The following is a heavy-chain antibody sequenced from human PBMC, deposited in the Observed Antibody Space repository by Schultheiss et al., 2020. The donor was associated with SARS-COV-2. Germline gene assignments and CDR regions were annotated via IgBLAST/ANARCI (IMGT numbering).Heavy chain of an antibody. CDR2: IKSKTDGGTT. CDR3: TTPQLYYDFWSGYRKTHAFDI. D-gene: IGHD3-3*01. V-gene: IGHV3-15*01. Sequence: GGSLRLSCAASGFTFSSYAMSWVRQAPGKGLEWVGRIKSKTDGGTTDYAAPVKGRFTISRDDSKNTLYLQMNSLKTEDTAVYYCTTPQLYYDFWSGYRKTHAFDIWGQGTMVTVSS. CDR1: GFTFSSYA. J-gene: IGHJ3*02.